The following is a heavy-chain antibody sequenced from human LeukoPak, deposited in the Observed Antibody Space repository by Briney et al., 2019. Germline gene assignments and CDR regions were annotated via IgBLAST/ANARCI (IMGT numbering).Heavy chain of an antibody. CDR3: ARGFTAYCTNGECPWFDP. J-gene: IGHJ5*02. V-gene: IGHV4-59*11. CDR1: GGSISSHY. CDR2: IYYSGST. Sequence: SETLSLTCTVSGGSISSHYWSWIRQPPGKGLEWIGYIYYSGSTNYNPSLKSRVTISVDTSKDQFSLKLSSVTAADTAVYYCARGFTAYCTNGECPWFDPWGQGTLVTVSS. D-gene: IGHD2-8*01.